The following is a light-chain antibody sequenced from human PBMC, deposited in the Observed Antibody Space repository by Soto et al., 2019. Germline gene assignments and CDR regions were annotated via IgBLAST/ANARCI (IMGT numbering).Light chain of an antibody. Sequence: QSVLTQPPSASGTPGQSGTISCSGSSSNVGRTAVSWYQQVPGMAPKLLVFAPDKRPSGVTDRFSGSASGASASRAVSGLQPEDEAHYYCATWDDTLNGPQFGGGTKLTVL. CDR2: APD. V-gene: IGLV1-44*01. CDR3: ATWDDTLNGPQ. CDR1: SSNVGRTA. J-gene: IGLJ2*01.